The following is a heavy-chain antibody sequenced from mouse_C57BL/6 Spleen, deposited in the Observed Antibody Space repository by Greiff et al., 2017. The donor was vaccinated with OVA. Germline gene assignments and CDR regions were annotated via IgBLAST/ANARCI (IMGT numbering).Heavy chain of an antibody. CDR2: ISYDGSN. CDR1: GYSITSGYY. V-gene: IGHV3-6*01. Sequence: EVQLQQSGPGLVKPSPSLSLTCSVTGYSITSGYYWNWIRQFPGNKLEWMGYISYDGSNNYNPSLKNRISITRDTSKNQFFLKLNSVTTEDTATYDCARGKTGYYAMDYWGKGTSVTVSS. J-gene: IGHJ4*01. CDR3: ARGKTGYYAMDY. D-gene: IGHD4-1*01.